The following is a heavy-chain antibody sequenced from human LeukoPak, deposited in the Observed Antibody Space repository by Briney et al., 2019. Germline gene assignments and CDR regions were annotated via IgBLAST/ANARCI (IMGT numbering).Heavy chain of an antibody. CDR1: GFNFFDYA. J-gene: IGHJ6*02. Sequence: GRSLRLSCAASGFNFFDYAMFWVRQPPGRGPEWVSGIKWNSDEIGYADSVRGRFTISRDNAKNSLFLQMDSLRLEDTALYYCAKGRSRLRIPPWGMDVWGQGTTVTVS. V-gene: IGHV3-9*01. D-gene: IGHD7-27*01. CDR3: AKGRSRLRIPPWGMDV. CDR2: IKWNSDEI.